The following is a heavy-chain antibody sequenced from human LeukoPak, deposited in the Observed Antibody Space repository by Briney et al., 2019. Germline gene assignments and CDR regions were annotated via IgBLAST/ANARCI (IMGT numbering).Heavy chain of an antibody. D-gene: IGHD3-10*01. CDR3: ARDGRILWFGELRTWFDP. J-gene: IGHJ5*02. CDR2: ISAYNGNR. Sequence: ASVKVSCEASGYTFTSYGISWVRQAPGQGLEWMGWISAYNGNRNYAQKLQGRVTMTTDTSTSTAYMELRSLRSDDTAVYYCARDGRILWFGELRTWFDPWGQGTLVTVSS. CDR1: GYTFTSYG. V-gene: IGHV1-18*01.